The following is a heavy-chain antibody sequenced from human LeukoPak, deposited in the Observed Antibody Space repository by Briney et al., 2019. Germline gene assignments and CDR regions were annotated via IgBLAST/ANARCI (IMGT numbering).Heavy chain of an antibody. V-gene: IGHV3-7*01. CDR2: IKRDGSEK. D-gene: IGHD3-9*01. J-gene: IGHJ4*02. CDR1: GFTFSSYW. Sequence: GGSLRLSCAASGFTFSSYWMGWVRQAPGKGLDWVANIKRDGSEKYYVDSVKGRFTISRDNAKNSLYLQMNSLRAEDTAVYYCARDPYAYDILTGRLWGQGTLVTVSS. CDR3: ARDPYAYDILTGRL.